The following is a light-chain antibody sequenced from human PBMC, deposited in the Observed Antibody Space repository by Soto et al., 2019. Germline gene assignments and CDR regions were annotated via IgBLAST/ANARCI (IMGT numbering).Light chain of an antibody. CDR3: HQHNGWPQT. V-gene: IGKV3-15*01. J-gene: IGKJ1*01. CDR1: QNVSSN. CDR2: GAS. Sequence: EIVLTQSPGTLSVSPGERDTLSCRASQNVSSNLAWYQQRPGQAPRLLIHGASTRATATPGRFSGSGSGTEFTLTISSLQSEDSAVYYCHQHNGWPQTFGQGTKVEVK.